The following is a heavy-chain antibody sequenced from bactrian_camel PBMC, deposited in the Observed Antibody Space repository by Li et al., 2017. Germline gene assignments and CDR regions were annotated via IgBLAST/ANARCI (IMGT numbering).Heavy chain of an antibody. J-gene: IGHJ6*01. CDR1: GSIYGDAC. V-gene: IGHV3S53*01. CDR3: VARTNCMGTWCSFAY. Sequence: VQLVESGGGSVQAGGSLRLSCGASGSIYGDACVGWLRQAPGKEREGVAAIDSDGIASYADSVKGRFTVSRDNAKNTVYLQMNSLRSEDTALYYCVARTNCMGTWCSFAYWGQGTQVTVS. CDR2: IDSDGIA. D-gene: IGHD3*01.